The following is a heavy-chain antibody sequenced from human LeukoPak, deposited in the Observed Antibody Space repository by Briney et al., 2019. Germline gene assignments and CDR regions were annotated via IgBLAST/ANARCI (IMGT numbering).Heavy chain of an antibody. CDR2: NYYSGSS. CDR1: GGSISRYY. D-gene: IGHD5-12*01. Sequence: SETLSLTCTVAGGSISRYYWSWLRQPPGKGLEWIGYNYYSGSSNYNRSLKSRVTISVDTSKNQFSLNLSSVTAADTAVYYCARGASGYDRGPWSDWGQGTLVTVSS. J-gene: IGHJ4*02. V-gene: IGHV4-59*01. CDR3: ARGASGYDRGPWSD.